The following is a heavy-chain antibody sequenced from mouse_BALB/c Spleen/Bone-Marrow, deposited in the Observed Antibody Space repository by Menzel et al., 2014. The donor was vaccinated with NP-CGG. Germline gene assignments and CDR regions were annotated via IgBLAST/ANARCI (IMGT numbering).Heavy chain of an antibody. CDR1: GYTITTYW. CDR3: TRVFAYSCSSYGFFDS. Sequence: HYGSELVRPGTSVKLSCKASGYTITTYWMHWVKQRRGQGLEWIGNIYPGSGSANYDEKFKNKGTPTVDTSSSTAYMHLSSLTSEDSAVYYCTRVFAYSCSSYGFFDSW. J-gene: IGHJ2*01. V-gene: IGHV1S22*01. D-gene: IGHD1-1*01. CDR2: IYPGSGSA.